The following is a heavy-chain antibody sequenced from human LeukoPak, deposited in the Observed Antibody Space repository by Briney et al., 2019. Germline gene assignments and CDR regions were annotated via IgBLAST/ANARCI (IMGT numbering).Heavy chain of an antibody. J-gene: IGHJ4*02. CDR3: AKKEGLEYFDY. D-gene: IGHD1-1*01. V-gene: IGHV3-23*01. Sequence: PSETLSLTCAVYGGSFSGYYWSWIRQPPGKGLEWVSAISGSGGSTYYADSVKGRFTISRDNSKNTLYLQMNSLRAEDTAVYYCAKKEGLEYFDYWGQGTLVTVSS. CDR1: GGSFSGYY. CDR2: ISGSGGST.